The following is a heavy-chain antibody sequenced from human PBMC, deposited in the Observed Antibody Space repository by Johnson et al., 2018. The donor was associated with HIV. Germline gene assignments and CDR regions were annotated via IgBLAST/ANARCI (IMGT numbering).Heavy chain of an antibody. CDR1: GFTFSSYG. D-gene: IGHD3/OR15-3a*01. J-gene: IGHJ3*02. CDR3: AKDLRSGSWTGDAFHI. V-gene: IGHV3-30*02. Sequence: QVQLVESGGGVVQPGGSLRLSCAASGFTFSSYGMHWVRQAPGKGLEWVAFIRYDGSNGYYVDSVKGRFTISRDNSKNIVYLQMNSLRAEDTAVYYCAKDLRSGSWTGDAFHIWGQGTMVTVSS. CDR2: IRYDGSNG.